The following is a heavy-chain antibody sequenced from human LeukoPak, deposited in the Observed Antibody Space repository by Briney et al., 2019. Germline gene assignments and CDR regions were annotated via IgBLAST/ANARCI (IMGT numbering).Heavy chain of an antibody. Sequence: SETLSLTCAVYGGSFSGYYWSWIRQPPGKGLEWIGEINHSGSTNYNPSLKSRVTISVGTSKNQFSLKLSSVTAADTAVYYCARNSSPYYYYYMDVWGKGTTATVSS. D-gene: IGHD4-23*01. V-gene: IGHV4-34*01. CDR2: INHSGST. CDR3: ARNSSPYYYYYMDV. J-gene: IGHJ6*03. CDR1: GGSFSGYY.